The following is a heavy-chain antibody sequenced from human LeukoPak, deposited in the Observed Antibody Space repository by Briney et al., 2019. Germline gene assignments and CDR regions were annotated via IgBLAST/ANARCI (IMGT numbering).Heavy chain of an antibody. CDR2: ITTSDGNT. CDR3: ARDEGYSSSPNFDY. CDR1: GFTFSSYT. V-gene: IGHV3-23*01. D-gene: IGHD6-6*01. Sequence: PGGSLRLSCAASGFTFSSYTMSWVRQAPGKGLEWVSTITTSDGNTYYADSVKGRFTISRDNSKNTLYLQMNSLRAEDTAVYYCARDEGYSSSPNFDYWGQGTLVTVSS. J-gene: IGHJ4*02.